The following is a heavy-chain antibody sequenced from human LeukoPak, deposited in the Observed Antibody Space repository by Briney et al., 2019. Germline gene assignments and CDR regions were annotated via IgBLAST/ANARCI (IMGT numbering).Heavy chain of an antibody. CDR1: GFTFSSYA. D-gene: IGHD1-26*01. J-gene: IGHJ3*02. Sequence: GGSLRLSCAASGFTFSSYAMHWVRQAPGKGLEWVAFIRYDGSNKYYADSVKGRFTISRDNSKNTLYLQMNSLRAEDTAVYYCAKDLNIQWELKVGAIMAIGLDIWGQGTMVTVSS. CDR2: IRYDGSNK. CDR3: AKDLNIQWELKVGAIMAIGLDI. V-gene: IGHV3-30*02.